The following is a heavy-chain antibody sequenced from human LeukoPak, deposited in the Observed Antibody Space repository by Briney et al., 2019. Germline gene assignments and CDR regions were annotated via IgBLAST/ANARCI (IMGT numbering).Heavy chain of an antibody. CDR1: GYTFTSYD. CDR3: ARTGYSSGWGYYYYYYYMDV. J-gene: IGHJ6*03. D-gene: IGHD6-19*01. Sequence: ASVKVSCKASGYTFTSYDINWVRQATGQGLEWMGWMNPNSGNTGYAQKFQGRVTITRNTSISTAYMELSSLRSEDTAVYYCARTGYSSGWGYYYYYYYMDVWGEGTTVTVSS. CDR2: MNPNSGNT. V-gene: IGHV1-8*03.